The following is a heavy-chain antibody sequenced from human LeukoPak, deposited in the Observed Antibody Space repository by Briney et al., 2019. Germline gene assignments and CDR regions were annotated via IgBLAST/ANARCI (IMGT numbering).Heavy chain of an antibody. CDR3: ARNLPAADY. CDR2: ISNTGSVI. J-gene: IGHJ4*02. CDR1: GFSFSNYG. Sequence: QPGGSLRLSCTASGFSFSNYGMHWVRQAPGKGLEWISYISNTGSVIYYADSVKGRFTISRDNAKNSLYLQMNSLRAEDTAVYYCARNLPAADYWGQGTLVTVSS. V-gene: IGHV3-48*04. D-gene: IGHD2-2*01.